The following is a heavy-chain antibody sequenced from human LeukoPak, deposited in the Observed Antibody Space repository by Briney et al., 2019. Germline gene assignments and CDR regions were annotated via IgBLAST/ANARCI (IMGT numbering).Heavy chain of an antibody. CDR3: ARRYSSSWYGNYFDY. J-gene: IGHJ4*02. Sequence: GGSLRLSCAVSGFTFSLYWMSWVRQAPGKGLEWVANIKQDGSDKYYVDSVKGRFTISRDNAKNSLYLQMNSLRAEDTGVYYCARRYSSSWYGNYFDYWGQGTLVTVSS. CDR2: IKQDGSDK. V-gene: IGHV3-7*01. CDR1: GFTFSLYW. D-gene: IGHD6-13*01.